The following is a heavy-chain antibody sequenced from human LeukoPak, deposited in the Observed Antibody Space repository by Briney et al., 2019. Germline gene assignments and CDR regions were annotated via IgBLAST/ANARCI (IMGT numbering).Heavy chain of an antibody. Sequence: SETLSLTCTVSGGSINSYYWSWIRQPPGKGLEWIGYIYDSGSTNYNPSLKSRVTISVDTSKNQFSLKLSSVTAADTAVYYCARSSGAAYGSGSYYNRSYYYYYYMDVWGKGTTVTISS. CDR1: GGSINSYY. CDR3: ARSSGAAYGSGSYYNRSYYYYYYMDV. J-gene: IGHJ6*03. CDR2: IYDSGST. V-gene: IGHV4-59*08. D-gene: IGHD3-10*01.